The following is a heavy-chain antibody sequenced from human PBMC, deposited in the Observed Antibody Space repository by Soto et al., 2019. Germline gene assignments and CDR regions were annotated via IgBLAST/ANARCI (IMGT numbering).Heavy chain of an antibody. Sequence: SETLSLSCSVSGAALNSGNYYWSWIRQVPGKGLEWIGHIYVTGAVDYNPSLRDRITISQDTSERQFSLNLRLVTAADTAVYYCARLRIATNNYKWFDPWGQGTLVTVSS. J-gene: IGHJ5*02. V-gene: IGHV4-31*03. CDR2: IYVTGAV. D-gene: IGHD2-21*01. CDR3: ARLRIATNNYKWFDP. CDR1: GAALNSGNYY.